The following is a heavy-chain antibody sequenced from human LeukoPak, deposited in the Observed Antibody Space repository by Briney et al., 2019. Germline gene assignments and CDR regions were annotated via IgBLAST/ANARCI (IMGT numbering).Heavy chain of an antibody. CDR3: AKDPIAAANDAFDI. CDR1: GFTFSSYG. CDR2: IWYDGSNK. V-gene: IGHV3-33*06. Sequence: GGSLRLSCAESGFTFSSYGMHWVRQAPGKGLEWVAVIWYDGSNKYYADSVKGRFTISRDNSKNTLYLQMNSLRAEDTAVYYCAKDPIAAANDAFDIWGQGTMVTVSS. D-gene: IGHD6-25*01. J-gene: IGHJ3*02.